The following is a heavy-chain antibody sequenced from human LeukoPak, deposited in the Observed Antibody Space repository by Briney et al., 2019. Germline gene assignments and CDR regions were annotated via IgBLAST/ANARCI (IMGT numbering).Heavy chain of an antibody. CDR3: ARDPTTVMTVPWYFDT. D-gene: IGHD4-11*01. J-gene: IGHJ4*02. V-gene: IGHV4-34*01. CDR1: DGSFTGYF. CDR2: INHRGST. Sequence: PSETLSLTCVAYDGSFTGYFWNWLRQSPGKGLEWIGEINHRGSTNYNPSLKSRLTISVDTSKNQFSLRLTSVTAADTGVYFCARDPTTVMTVPWYFDTWGQGTLVTVSS.